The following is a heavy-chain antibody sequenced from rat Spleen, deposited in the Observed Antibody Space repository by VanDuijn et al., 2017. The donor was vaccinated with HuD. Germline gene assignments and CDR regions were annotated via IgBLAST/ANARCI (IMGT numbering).Heavy chain of an antibody. J-gene: IGHJ2*01. CDR1: GLSLTSNG. CDR2: IWNNGGT. D-gene: IGHD1-12*02. CDR3: ARDGSGDDFDY. Sequence: QVQLKESGPGLVQPSQTLSLTCTVSGLSLTSNGVSWIRQPPGKGLELMGIIWNNGGTDYNSAVKSRLSINRDNSKSQVYLKMNSLQTEDTATYYCARDGSGDDFDYWGQGVMVTVSS. V-gene: IGHV2-47*01.